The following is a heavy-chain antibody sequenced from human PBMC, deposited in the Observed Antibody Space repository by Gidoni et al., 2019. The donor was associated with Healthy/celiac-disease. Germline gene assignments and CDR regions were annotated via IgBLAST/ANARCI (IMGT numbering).Heavy chain of an antibody. D-gene: IGHD5-18*01. CDR3: AKLYSYGPFDAFDI. CDR1: GASFSGYS. CDR2: INHSGST. Sequence: QVQLQQWGAGLLKPSETLSLACAVYGASFSGYSWSWTRQPPGQGLEWIGEINHSGSTNYNPALKSRVTISVDTSKNQFSLKLSSVTAADTAVYYCAKLYSYGPFDAFDIWGQGTMVTVSS. V-gene: IGHV4-34*01. J-gene: IGHJ3*02.